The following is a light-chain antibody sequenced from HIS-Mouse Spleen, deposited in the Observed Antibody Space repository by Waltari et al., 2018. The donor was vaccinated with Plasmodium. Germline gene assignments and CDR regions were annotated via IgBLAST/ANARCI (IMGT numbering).Light chain of an antibody. V-gene: IGLV3-10*01. CDR1: ALPKKY. Sequence: SYELTQPPSVSVSPGQTARITCSGDALPKKYAYWYQQKSGQAPVLVIYEDSKRPSGNPERFSGSSSGTRSTLTISGAQVEDEADYYCYSTDSSCNHRVFGGGTKLTVL. J-gene: IGLJ3*02. CDR3: YSTDSSCNHRV. CDR2: EDS.